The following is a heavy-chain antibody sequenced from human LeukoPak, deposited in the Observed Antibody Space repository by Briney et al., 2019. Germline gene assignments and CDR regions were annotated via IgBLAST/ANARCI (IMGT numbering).Heavy chain of an antibody. CDR1: GFTFSGSA. D-gene: IGHD1-7*01. V-gene: IGHV3-73*01. Sequence: GSLRLSCAASGFTFSGSAMHWVRQASGKGLEWVGRIRSKANSYATAYAASVKGRFTISRDDSKNTAYLQMNSLRAEDTAVYYCARVRGTHPYYFDYWGQGTLVTVSS. CDR2: IRSKANSYAT. CDR3: ARVRGTHPYYFDY. J-gene: IGHJ4*02.